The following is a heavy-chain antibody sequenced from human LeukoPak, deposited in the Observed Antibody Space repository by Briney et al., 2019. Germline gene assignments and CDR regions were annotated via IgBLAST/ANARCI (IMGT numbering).Heavy chain of an antibody. J-gene: IGHJ2*01. CDR3: ATPRSPDWYFDL. V-gene: IGHV1-69*05. CDR1: GGTFSSYA. Sequence: GSSVKVSCXASGGTFSSYAISWVRQAPGQGLEWMGGIIPIFGTANYAQKFQGRVTITTDESTSTAYMELSSLRSEDTAVYYCATPRSPDWYFDLWGRGTLVTVSS. CDR2: IIPIFGTA.